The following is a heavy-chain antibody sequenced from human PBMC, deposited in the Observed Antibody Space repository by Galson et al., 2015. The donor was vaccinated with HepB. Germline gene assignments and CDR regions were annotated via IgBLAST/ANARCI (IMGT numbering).Heavy chain of an antibody. CDR3: VKGGGYSYGAFDF. V-gene: IGHV3-74*01. J-gene: IGHJ4*02. CDR2: VNGDGTAT. D-gene: IGHD5-18*01. Sequence: SLRLSCAASGFTFTNYWMHWVRQVPGKGLLWVSRVNGDGTATFYGDSVKGRFTISRDNAKNTLFLQMNSLRVEDTAVYYCVKGGGYSYGAFDFWGQGALVIVSS. CDR1: GFTFTNYW.